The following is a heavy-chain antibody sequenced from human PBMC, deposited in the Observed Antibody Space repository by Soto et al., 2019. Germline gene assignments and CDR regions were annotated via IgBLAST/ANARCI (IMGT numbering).Heavy chain of an antibody. CDR2: IYCSGSN. CDR1: GGSISSGDSY. Sequence: QVQLQESGPGLVKPSQTLSLTCTVSGGSISSGDSYWSWIRQPPGRGLEWIGYIYCSGSNYYTPSLKSRVTISVDTSKNQFSLKLSSVTAADTAVYYCARAAKTYYYDSSGYYYTFDSWGQGTMVTVSS. CDR3: ARAAKTYYYDSSGYYYTFDS. J-gene: IGHJ3*02. V-gene: IGHV4-30-4*01. D-gene: IGHD3-22*01.